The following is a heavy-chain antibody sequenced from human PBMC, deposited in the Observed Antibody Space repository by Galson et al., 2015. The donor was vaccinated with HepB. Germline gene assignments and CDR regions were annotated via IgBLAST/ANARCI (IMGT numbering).Heavy chain of an antibody. CDR2: ISYDGTDK. CDR3: AREDNWNYWVY. Sequence: SLRLSCAASGFTFSNYGLHWDRQAPGKGLEWVAIISYDGTDKKYADSVKGRFTISRDNSKNILYLQLDSLRAEDTAVYYCAREDNWNYWVYWGQGTLVTVSS. D-gene: IGHD1-7*01. CDR1: GFTFSNYG. V-gene: IGHV3-30*03. J-gene: IGHJ4*02.